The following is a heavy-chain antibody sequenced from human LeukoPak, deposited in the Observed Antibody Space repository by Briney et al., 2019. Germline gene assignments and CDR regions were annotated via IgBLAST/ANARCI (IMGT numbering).Heavy chain of an antibody. J-gene: IGHJ4*02. V-gene: IGHV3-23*01. CDR1: GFTFSNYG. D-gene: IGHD3-16*01. CDR3: AKDGLLLWGGYSDS. CDR2: INPGGGT. Sequence: GGSLRLSCVASGFTFSNYGMSWVRQAPGKGLEWVSGINPGGGTRDADAMKGRFTISRDNSKNTLYLQISSLRAEDTALYFCAKDGLLLWGGYSDSWGQGTLVTVSS.